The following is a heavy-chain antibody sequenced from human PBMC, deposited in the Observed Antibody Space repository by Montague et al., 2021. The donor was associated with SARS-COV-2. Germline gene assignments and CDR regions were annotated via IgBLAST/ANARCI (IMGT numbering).Heavy chain of an antibody. J-gene: IGHJ5*02. Sequence: SETLSLTCTVSGGSISSSSYYWGWIRQPPGKGLEWIGSINYSGSTYYNPSPKSRVTISVDTSKKQFSLKLSSVTAADTAVYYCARQGEQQLLEYWFDPWGQGTLVTVSS. CDR1: GGSISSSSYY. V-gene: IGHV4-39*01. CDR3: ARQGEQQLLEYWFDP. CDR2: INYSGST. D-gene: IGHD6-13*01.